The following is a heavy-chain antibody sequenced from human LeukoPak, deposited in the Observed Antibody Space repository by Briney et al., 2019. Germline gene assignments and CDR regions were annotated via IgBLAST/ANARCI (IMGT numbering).Heavy chain of an antibody. CDR2: IYYTGNT. J-gene: IGHJ5*02. D-gene: IGHD1-1*01. Sequence: SETLSLTCTVSGGSISNYYWNWIRQPPGKGLEWIGYIYYTGNTNYNPSLKSRVTISVDTSKNQFSLKLSSVTAADTAVYYCARDRLQLQSWGQGTLVTVSA. V-gene: IGHV4-59*01. CDR1: GGSISNYY. CDR3: ARDRLQLQS.